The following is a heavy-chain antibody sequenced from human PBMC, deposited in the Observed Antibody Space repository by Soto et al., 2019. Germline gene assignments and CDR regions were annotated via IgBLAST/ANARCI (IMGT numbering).Heavy chain of an antibody. CDR3: ARGRGSTGYLGREHYFDY. CDR1: GFSVTNNY. D-gene: IGHD2-2*01. J-gene: IGHJ4*02. V-gene: IGHV3-66*01. Sequence: EVQVVESGGGLVQPGGSLRLSCAASGFSVTNNYMNWVRQAPGKGLEWVSIIDIGGNTYYADSVKDRFTISRDNSSNTXXLHMDSMRAEDTAVYYCARGRGSTGYLGREHYFDYWGQGTLVTVSP. CDR2: IDIGGNT.